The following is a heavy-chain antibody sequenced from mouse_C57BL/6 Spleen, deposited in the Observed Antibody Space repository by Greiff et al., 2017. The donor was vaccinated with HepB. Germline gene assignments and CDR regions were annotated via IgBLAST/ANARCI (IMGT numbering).Heavy chain of an antibody. V-gene: IGHV1-69*01. Sequence: QVQLKQPGAELVMPGASVKLSCKASGYTFTSYWMHWVKQRPGQGLEWIGEIDPSDSYTNYNQKFKGKSTLTVDKSSSTAYMQLSSLTSEDSAVYYCALRRGGSFYFDYWGQGTTLTVSS. CDR1: GYTFTSYW. CDR3: ALRRGGSFYFDY. J-gene: IGHJ2*01. CDR2: IDPSDSYT.